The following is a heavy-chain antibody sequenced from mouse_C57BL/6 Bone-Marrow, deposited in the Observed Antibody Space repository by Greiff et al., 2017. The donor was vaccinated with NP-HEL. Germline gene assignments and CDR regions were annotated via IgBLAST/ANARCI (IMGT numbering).Heavy chain of an antibody. CDR3: ARDGGILRFYYAMDY. CDR1: GYTFTDYY. J-gene: IGHJ4*01. Sequence: EVQLQQSGPELVKPGASVKISCKASGYTFTDYYMNWVKQSHGKSLEWIGDINPNDGGTSYNQKFKGKATLTVDKSSSTAYMELRSLTSEDSAVYYCARDGGILRFYYAMDYWGQGTSVTVSS. D-gene: IGHD1-1*01. CDR2: INPNDGGT. V-gene: IGHV1-26*01.